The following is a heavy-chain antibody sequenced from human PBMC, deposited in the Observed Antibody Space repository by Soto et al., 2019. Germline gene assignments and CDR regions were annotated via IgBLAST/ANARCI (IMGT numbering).Heavy chain of an antibody. V-gene: IGHV1-18*01. Sequence: QVQLVQSGAEVKKPGASVKVSCKASGYTFTSYGIIWVRQAPGQGLAWMGWISAYNGNTNYAQKLQGRVTITTDTSTSTAYRERRSLRSDDTAVYYCARESSRSCHDYWGQGTLVSVSS. D-gene: IGHD6-13*01. CDR2: ISAYNGNT. CDR3: ARESSRSCHDY. CDR1: GYTFTSYG. J-gene: IGHJ4*02.